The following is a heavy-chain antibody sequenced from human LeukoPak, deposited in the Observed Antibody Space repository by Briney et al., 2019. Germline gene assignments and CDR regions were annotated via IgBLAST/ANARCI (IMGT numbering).Heavy chain of an antibody. CDR2: MSYDGSDK. CDR3: ARDGPAENGSPLDY. Sequence: PGGSLRLSCATSGFTFSTYGFHWVRQAPGKGLERVADMSYDGSDKDYADSVKGRFTISRDNSKNTLYLQMNSLRVEDTAVYHCARDGPAENGSPLDYWGQGTLVTVSS. V-gene: IGHV3-30*03. J-gene: IGHJ4*02. D-gene: IGHD3-10*01. CDR1: GFTFSTYG.